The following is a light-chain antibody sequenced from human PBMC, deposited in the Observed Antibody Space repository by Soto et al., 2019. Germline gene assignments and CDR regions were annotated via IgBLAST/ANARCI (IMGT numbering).Light chain of an antibody. V-gene: IGLV2-14*01. J-gene: IGLJ2*01. CDR1: SSDVGGYNY. Sequence: QSALTQPASVSGSPGQSITISCTGTSSDVGGYNYVSWYQQHPGKAPKLMIYEVSNRPSGVSNRFSGSKSGNTASLTISGLQAEEEADYYCSSYTSRSALGVFGGGTKVTVL. CDR2: EVS. CDR3: SSYTSRSALGV.